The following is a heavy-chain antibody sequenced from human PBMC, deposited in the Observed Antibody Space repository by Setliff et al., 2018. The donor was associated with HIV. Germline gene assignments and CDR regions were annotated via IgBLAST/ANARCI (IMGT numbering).Heavy chain of an antibody. Sequence: ASVKVSCKTSGYTFTGYHMHWVRQAPGQGLEWMGWISPYNGNTNYAPELHGRVTMTTDTSTSTAYMELRSLRSDDTAVYYCASQGWGTAFDILGQGTMVTVSS. D-gene: IGHD7-27*01. V-gene: IGHV1-18*04. CDR3: ASQGWGTAFDI. J-gene: IGHJ3*02. CDR1: GYTFTGYH. CDR2: ISPYNGNT.